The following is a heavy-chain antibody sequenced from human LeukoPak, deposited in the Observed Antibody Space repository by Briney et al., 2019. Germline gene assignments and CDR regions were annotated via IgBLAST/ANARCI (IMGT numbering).Heavy chain of an antibody. CDR2: IKEDGSQK. D-gene: IGHD1-26*01. V-gene: IGHV3-7*01. CDR3: ARCGSESDY. J-gene: IGHJ4*02. CDR1: GFTFSGYW. Sequence: GGSLRLSCAASGFTFSGYWMTWVRQAPGKGLEWVANIKEDGSQKNYVDSVKGRFTISRDNAKDSLYLQMDSLRAEDTAVYYCARCGSESDYWGQGTLVTVSS.